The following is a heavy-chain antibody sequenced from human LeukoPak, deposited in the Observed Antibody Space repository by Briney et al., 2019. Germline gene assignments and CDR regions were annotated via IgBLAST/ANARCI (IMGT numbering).Heavy chain of an antibody. CDR3: VRAIGSNTL. V-gene: IGHV3-30-3*01. CDR1: GFTFSSYA. D-gene: IGHD4-23*01. Sequence: SGGSLRLSCAASGFTFSSYAMHWVRQAPGKGLEWVAVISYDGSNKYYADSVKGRFTISRDNSKNTLYLQMNSLRAEDTAVYFCVRAIGSNTLWGQGTLVTVSS. CDR2: ISYDGSNK. J-gene: IGHJ4*02.